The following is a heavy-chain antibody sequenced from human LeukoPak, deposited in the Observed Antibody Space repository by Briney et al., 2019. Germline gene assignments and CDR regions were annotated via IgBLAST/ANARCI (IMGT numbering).Heavy chain of an antibody. CDR1: GLSFSSYG. CDR3: AKDGPYTSNFDY. V-gene: IGHV3-30*18. CDR2: VSDDGSDK. D-gene: IGHD6-13*01. Sequence: GRSLRLSCAGAGLSFSSYGMHGVPQAPGKGREWVAVVSDDGSDKYYADSVKGRFTVSRDNSKNTLYLQMNSLRGEDTAVYYCAKDGPYTSNFDYWGQGTLVTVSS. J-gene: IGHJ4*02.